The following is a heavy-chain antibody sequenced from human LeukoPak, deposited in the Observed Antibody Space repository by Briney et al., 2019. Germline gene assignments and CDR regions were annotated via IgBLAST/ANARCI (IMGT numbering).Heavy chain of an antibody. D-gene: IGHD5-18*01. J-gene: IGHJ3*02. CDR2: INGDGANT. Sequence: GGSLRLSCAASGFIFSSYWMYWVRQDPEKGLVWVSRINGDGANTAYADSVQGRFTISRDNAKNTLYLQMSSLRAADTALYYCVRDRIKNGYDAFDIWGQGTMVTVSS. CDR3: VRDRIKNGYDAFDI. V-gene: IGHV3-74*01. CDR1: GFIFSSYW.